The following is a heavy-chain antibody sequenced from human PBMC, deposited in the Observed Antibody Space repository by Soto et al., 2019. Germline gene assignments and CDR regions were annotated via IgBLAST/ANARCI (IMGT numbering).Heavy chain of an antibody. J-gene: IGHJ4*02. CDR3: ARDQDDPYYDILTGYYADFDY. V-gene: IGHV1-18*01. CDR1: GYTFTSYG. Sequence: ASVKVSCKASGYTFTSYGISWVRQAPGQGLEWMGWISAYNGNTNYAQKLQARVTMTTDTSTSTAYMELRSLRSDDTAVYYCARDQDDPYYDILTGYYADFDYWGQGTLVTVSS. D-gene: IGHD3-9*01. CDR2: ISAYNGNT.